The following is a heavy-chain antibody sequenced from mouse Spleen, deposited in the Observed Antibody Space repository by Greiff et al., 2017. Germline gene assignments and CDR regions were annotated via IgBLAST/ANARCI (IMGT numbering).Heavy chain of an antibody. CDR1: GYTFTDYE. Sequence: QVQLQQSGAELVRPGASVTLSCKASGYTFTDYEMHWVKQTPVHGLEWIGAIDPETGGSAYNQKFKGKAILTADKSSSTAYMELRSLTSEDSAVYYCTRKGDYYGADVWGAGTTVTVSS. CDR2: IDPETGGS. V-gene: IGHV1-15*01. CDR3: TRKGDYYGADV. J-gene: IGHJ1*01. D-gene: IGHD1-1*01.